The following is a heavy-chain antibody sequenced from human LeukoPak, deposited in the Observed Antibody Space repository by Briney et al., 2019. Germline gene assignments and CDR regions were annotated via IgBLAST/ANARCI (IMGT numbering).Heavy chain of an antibody. J-gene: IGHJ3*02. V-gene: IGHV1-8*03. CDR2: MNPYTAKT. Sequence: ASVKVSCKASGYSFTIHDVNWVRQAPGQGLEWMGWMNPYTAKTGYAQNFQGRVTITRNTSTSTAYMELSSLRSEDTAVYYCARGVTMYSSSWDAFDIWGQGTMITVSS. CDR1: GYSFTIHD. CDR3: ARGVTMYSSSWDAFDI. D-gene: IGHD6-13*01.